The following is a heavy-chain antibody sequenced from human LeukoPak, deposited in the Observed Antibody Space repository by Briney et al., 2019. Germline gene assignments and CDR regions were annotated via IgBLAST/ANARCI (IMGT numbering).Heavy chain of an antibody. D-gene: IGHD6-13*01. J-gene: IGHJ5*02. Sequence: GGSLRLSCAASGFTFSSYGMHWVRQAPGKGLEWVAVISYDGSNKYYADSVKGRFTISRDNSKNTLYLQMNSLRAEDTAVYYCARDLLPQQQLVKNWFDPWGQGTLVTVSS. CDR2: ISYDGSNK. CDR1: GFTFSSYG. V-gene: IGHV3-30*03. CDR3: ARDLLPQQQLVKNWFDP.